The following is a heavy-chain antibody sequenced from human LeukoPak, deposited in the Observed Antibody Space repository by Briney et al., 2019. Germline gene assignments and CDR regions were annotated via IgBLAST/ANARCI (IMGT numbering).Heavy chain of an antibody. CDR3: ARTSIAARRANAFDI. CDR2: INHSGNT. Sequence: SETLSLTCAVYGGSFSGYYWSWIRQPPGKGLEWIGEINHSGNTNYNPSLKSRVTISVDTSKNQFSLKLSSVTAADTAVYYCARTSIAARRANAFDIWGQGTMVTVSS. D-gene: IGHD6-6*01. V-gene: IGHV4-34*01. CDR1: GGSFSGYY. J-gene: IGHJ3*02.